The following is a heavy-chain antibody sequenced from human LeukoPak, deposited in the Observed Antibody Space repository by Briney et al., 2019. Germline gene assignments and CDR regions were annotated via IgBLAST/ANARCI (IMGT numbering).Heavy chain of an antibody. CDR1: GGSFSGYY. D-gene: IGHD6-13*01. Sequence: PSETLSLTCAVYGGSFSGYYWSWIRQPPGKGLEWIGEINHSGSTNYNPSLKSRVTISVDTSKNQFSLKLSSVTAADTAVYYCARYRYSSSWNPWITWGQGTPVTVSS. CDR2: INHSGST. CDR3: ARYRYSSSWNPWIT. V-gene: IGHV4-34*01. J-gene: IGHJ5*02.